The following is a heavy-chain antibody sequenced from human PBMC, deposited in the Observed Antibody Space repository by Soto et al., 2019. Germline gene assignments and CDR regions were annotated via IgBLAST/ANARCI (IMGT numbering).Heavy chain of an antibody. Sequence: QVQLVESGGGVVQPGRSLRLSCAASGFTFSSYGMHWVRQSPGKGLEWVAVISYDGSNKYYADSVKGRFTISRDKSKNTLYLEMNSLRGEDTDVYYCAKGIVVVTGWTAAAFDYRGQGTLVTVSS. CDR3: AKGIVVVTGWTAAAFDY. CDR2: ISYDGSNK. D-gene: IGHD3-22*01. V-gene: IGHV3-30*18. CDR1: GFTFSSYG. J-gene: IGHJ4*02.